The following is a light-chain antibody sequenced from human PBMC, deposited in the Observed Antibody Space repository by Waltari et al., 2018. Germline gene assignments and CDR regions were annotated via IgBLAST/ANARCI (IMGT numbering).Light chain of an antibody. CDR3: CSYSRTNIVI. CDR2: DVN. V-gene: IGLV2-14*03. J-gene: IGLJ2*01. Sequence: QSALPQPASVSGSPGQSITISCTGTSNDIGTYSRVSWYQQRPGQAPNLIIYDVNRRPSGVSLRFSGSKSDNTASLTVSGLQAEDEAEYYCCSYSRTNIVIFGGGTKLTVL. CDR1: SNDIGTYSR.